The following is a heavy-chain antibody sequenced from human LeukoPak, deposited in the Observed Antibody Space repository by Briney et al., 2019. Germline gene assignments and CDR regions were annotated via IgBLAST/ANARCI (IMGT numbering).Heavy chain of an antibody. CDR2: MNPNSGNT. CDR3: AICSYYYYMDV. Sequence: ASVKVSCKASGYTFTSYDINWVRQATGQGLEWMGWMNPNSGNTDYAQKFQGRVTMTRNTSISTAYMELSSLRSEDTAVYYCAICSYYYYMDVWGKGTTVTISS. V-gene: IGHV1-8*01. CDR1: GYTFTSYD. J-gene: IGHJ6*03. D-gene: IGHD6-19*01.